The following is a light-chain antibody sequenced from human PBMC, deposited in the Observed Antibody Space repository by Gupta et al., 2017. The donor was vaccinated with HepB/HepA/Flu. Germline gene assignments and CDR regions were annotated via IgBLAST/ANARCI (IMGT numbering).Light chain of an antibody. V-gene: IGLV2-18*02. CDR3: SSYTSSSTLVV. J-gene: IGLJ3*02. Sequence: QSALTQPPSVSGSPGQSVTISCTGTSSDVGSYNRVSWSQQPPGTSPKLMIYEVSNRPSGVPDRFSGSKSGNTASLTISGLQAEDEADYYCSSYTSSSTLVVFGGGTKLTVL. CDR2: EVS. CDR1: SSDVGSYNR.